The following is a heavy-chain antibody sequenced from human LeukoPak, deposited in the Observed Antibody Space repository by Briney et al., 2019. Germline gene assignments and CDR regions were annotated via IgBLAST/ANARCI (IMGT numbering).Heavy chain of an antibody. Sequence: ASVKVSCKASGGTFSSYAISWVRQAPGQGLEWMGGIIPIFGTANHAQKFQGRVTITADKSTSTAYMELSSLRSEDTAVYYCARYGDYEYFQHWGQGTLVTVSS. CDR1: GGTFSSYA. CDR3: ARYGDYEYFQH. CDR2: IIPIFGTA. J-gene: IGHJ1*01. V-gene: IGHV1-69*06. D-gene: IGHD4-17*01.